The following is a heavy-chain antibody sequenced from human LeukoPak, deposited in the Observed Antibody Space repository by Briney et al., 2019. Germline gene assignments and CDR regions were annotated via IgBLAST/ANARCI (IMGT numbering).Heavy chain of an antibody. V-gene: IGHV4-59*01. CDR3: ARYIVSYPHDAFDI. CDR2: IYYSGST. J-gene: IGHJ3*02. D-gene: IGHD1-26*01. CDR1: GGSISGSY. Sequence: SETLSLTCTVSGGSISGSYWNWIRQPPGKGLEWIGYIYYSGSTSYNPSLKSRVTISVDTSKKQFSLKLSSVTAADTAFYYCARYIVSYPHDAFDIWGQGTMVTVSS.